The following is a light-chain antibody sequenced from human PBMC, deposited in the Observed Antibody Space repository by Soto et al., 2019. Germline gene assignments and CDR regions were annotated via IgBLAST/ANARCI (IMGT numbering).Light chain of an antibody. V-gene: IGKV4-1*01. CDR1: QSVLFSSVNKNY. Sequence: DIVMTQSPDSQAVSLGERATINCKSSQSVLFSSVNKNYLAWYQQKPGQPPKLLIYWASTRESGVPDRFSGSGSGTDFTLTISSLQAEDVAVYYCQQYYTLPYTFGQGTKLEIK. CDR2: WAS. J-gene: IGKJ2*01. CDR3: QQYYTLPYT.